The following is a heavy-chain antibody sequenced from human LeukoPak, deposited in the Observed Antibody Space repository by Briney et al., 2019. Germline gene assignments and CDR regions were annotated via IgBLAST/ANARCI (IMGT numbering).Heavy chain of an antibody. CDR1: GFTFSGYW. Sequence: GGSLRLSCAASGFTFSGYWMHWVRQAPGKGLVWVSRINSDGSSTSYADSVKGRFTISRDNAKNTLYLQMNSLRAEDTAVYYCARVSGSYGIDYWGQGTLVTVSS. CDR2: INSDGSST. CDR3: ARVSGSYGIDY. D-gene: IGHD1-26*01. V-gene: IGHV3-74*01. J-gene: IGHJ4*02.